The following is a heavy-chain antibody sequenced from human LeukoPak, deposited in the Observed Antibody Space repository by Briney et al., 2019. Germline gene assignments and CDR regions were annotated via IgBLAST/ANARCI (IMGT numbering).Heavy chain of an antibody. CDR3: AKDGRRGFSFGPAAY. CDR2: ISGSGGST. Sequence: PGGSLRLSYAASGFTFSTYAMSWVRQAPGKGLEWVSTISGSGGSTYYADSVKGRFAISGDNSKNTLYLQMNSLRAEDTAVYYCAKDGRRGFSFGPAAYWGQGTLVTVSS. J-gene: IGHJ4*02. D-gene: IGHD5-18*01. CDR1: GFTFSTYA. V-gene: IGHV3-23*01.